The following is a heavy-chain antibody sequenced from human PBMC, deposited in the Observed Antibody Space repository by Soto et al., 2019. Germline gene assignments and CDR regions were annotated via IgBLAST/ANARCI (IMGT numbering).Heavy chain of an antibody. CDR2: ISATGIPT. D-gene: IGHD6-13*01. V-gene: IGHV3-23*01. J-gene: IGHJ4*02. CDR3: AKIIDSAGSDY. Sequence: GGSLRLSCSASGFTFSSYAMTWVRQAPGKGLEWVSSISATGIPTYYADSVKGRFTISRDNSKNTLYLQMNSLRAEDTAVYYCAKIIDSAGSDYWGQGTLVTVSS. CDR1: GFTFSSYA.